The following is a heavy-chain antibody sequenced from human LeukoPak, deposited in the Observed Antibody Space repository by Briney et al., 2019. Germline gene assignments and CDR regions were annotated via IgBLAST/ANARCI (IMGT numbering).Heavy chain of an antibody. CDR2: IRYDGSNK. V-gene: IGHV3-30*02. Sequence: GGSLRLSCAASGFTFSSYGMHWVRQAPGKGLEWVAFIRYDGSNKYYADSVKGRFTISRDNSKNTLYLQMNSLRAEDTAVYYCAKDQYPWLLTDNSSFDYWGQGTLVTVSS. CDR1: GFTFSSYG. D-gene: IGHD3-22*01. CDR3: AKDQYPWLLTDNSSFDY. J-gene: IGHJ4*02.